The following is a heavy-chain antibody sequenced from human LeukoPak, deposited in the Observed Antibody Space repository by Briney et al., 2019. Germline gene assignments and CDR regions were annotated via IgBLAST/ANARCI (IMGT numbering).Heavy chain of an antibody. V-gene: IGHV1-18*01. CDR3: ARERDYGDYVSPSTPPYDY. J-gene: IGHJ4*02. Sequence: ASVKVSCKASGGTFSSYAISWVRQAPGQGLEWMGWISAYNGNTNYAQKLQGRVTMTTDTSTSTAYMELRSLRSDDTAAYYCARERDYGDYVSPSTPPYDYWGQGTLVTVSS. CDR1: GGTFSSYA. D-gene: IGHD4-17*01. CDR2: ISAYNGNT.